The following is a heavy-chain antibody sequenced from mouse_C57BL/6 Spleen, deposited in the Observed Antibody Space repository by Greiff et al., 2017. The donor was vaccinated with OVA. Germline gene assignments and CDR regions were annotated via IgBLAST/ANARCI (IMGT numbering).Heavy chain of an antibody. CDR2: IDPETGGT. D-gene: IGHD2-5*01. J-gene: IGHJ3*01. CDR1: GYTFTDYE. V-gene: IGHV1-15*01. Sequence: QVQLQQSGAELVRPGASVTLSCKASGYTFTDYEMHWVKQTPVHGLEWIGAIDPETGGTAYNQKFKGKAILTADKSSSTAYMELRSLTSEDSAVYYCTPSVTTAFAYWGQGTLVTVSA. CDR3: TPSVTTAFAY.